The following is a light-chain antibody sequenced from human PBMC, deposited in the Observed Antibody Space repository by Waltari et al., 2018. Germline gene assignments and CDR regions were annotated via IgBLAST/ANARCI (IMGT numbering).Light chain of an antibody. CDR1: SGSVSTSYY. CDR3: VVYRGSGISV. Sequence: QTVVTQEPSFSVSPGGTVTLTCGLSSGSVSTSYYPSWSQQTPCQAPRTLIYSTNTLSAEVPDSSSGSILGTTAALTITGAQAHDGSNYYCVVYRGSGISVFGGGTKLTVL. V-gene: IGLV8-61*01. J-gene: IGLJ3*02. CDR2: STN.